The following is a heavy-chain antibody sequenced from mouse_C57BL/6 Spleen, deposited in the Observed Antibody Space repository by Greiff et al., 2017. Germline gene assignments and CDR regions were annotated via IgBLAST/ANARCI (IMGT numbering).Heavy chain of an antibody. Sequence: QVHVKQPGAELVKPGASVKMSCKASGYTFTSYWITWVKQRPGQGLEWIGDIYPGSGSTNYNEKFKSKATLTVDTSSSTAYMQLSSLTSEDSAVYYCARRAYGSSYFDYWGQGTTLTVSS. CDR1: GYTFTSYW. CDR2: IYPGSGST. CDR3: ARRAYGSSYFDY. D-gene: IGHD1-1*01. V-gene: IGHV1-55*01. J-gene: IGHJ2*01.